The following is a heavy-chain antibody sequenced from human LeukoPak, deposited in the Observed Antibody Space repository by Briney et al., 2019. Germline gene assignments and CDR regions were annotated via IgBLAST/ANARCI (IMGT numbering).Heavy chain of an antibody. CDR3: ARVRSSSWRYFDY. CDR2: ISGSGGST. D-gene: IGHD6-13*01. J-gene: IGHJ4*02. Sequence: GGSLRLSCAASGFTFSSYAMSWVRQAPGKGLEWVSAISGSGGSTYYADSVKGRFTISRDNSKNTLYLQMNSLRAEDTAVYYCARVRSSSWRYFDYWGQGTLVTVSS. V-gene: IGHV3-23*01. CDR1: GFTFSSYA.